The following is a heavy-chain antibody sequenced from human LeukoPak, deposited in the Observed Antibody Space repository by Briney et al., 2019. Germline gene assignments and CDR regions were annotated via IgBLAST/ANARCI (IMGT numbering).Heavy chain of an antibody. Sequence: SVKVSCKASGGTFSSYAISWVRQAPGQGLEWMGRIIPILGIANYAQKFQGRVTITADKSTSTAYMELSSLRSEDTAVHYCARDEVPIHPLTANFDYWGQGTLVTVSS. D-gene: IGHD2-21*02. V-gene: IGHV1-69*04. CDR1: GGTFSSYA. CDR2: IIPILGIA. J-gene: IGHJ4*02. CDR3: ARDEVPIHPLTANFDY.